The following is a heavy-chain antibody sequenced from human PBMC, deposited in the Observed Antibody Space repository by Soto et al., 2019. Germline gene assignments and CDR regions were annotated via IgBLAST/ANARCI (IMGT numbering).Heavy chain of an antibody. CDR2: ISSDGGKE. CDR1: GFSFRTYA. J-gene: IGHJ4*02. Sequence: QEQLVESGGGVVQPGRSLRLSCAASGFSFRTYAMHWVRQAPGKGLERVAVISSDGGKEFYVDSVKGRFTISRDNSKNTLYLQMNSPRADDTAMYYCARDNGGYWGQGTLVTVSS. D-gene: IGHD2-8*01. V-gene: IGHV3-30*04. CDR3: ARDNGGY.